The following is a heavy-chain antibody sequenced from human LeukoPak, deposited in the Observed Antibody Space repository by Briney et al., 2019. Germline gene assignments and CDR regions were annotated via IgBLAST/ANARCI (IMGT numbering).Heavy chain of an antibody. CDR3: TRGPNHYGSGRSYFDP. CDR2: INPDSGAT. V-gene: IGHV1-2*02. D-gene: IGHD3-10*01. J-gene: IGHJ5*02. CDR1: GYTFTGYY. Sequence: GASVKVSCKASGYTFTGYYLYWVRQAPGQGLEWMGWINPDSGATNYAQKFQGRVTMTRDTAIRTAYMDLSRLRSDDTAVYYCTRGPNHYGSGRSYFDPWGQGTLVTVSS.